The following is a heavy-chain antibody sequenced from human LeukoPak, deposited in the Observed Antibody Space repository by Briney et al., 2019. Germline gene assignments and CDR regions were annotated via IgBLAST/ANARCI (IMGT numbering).Heavy chain of an antibody. D-gene: IGHD3-22*01. V-gene: IGHV1-2*02. CDR3: ASDYDSSGYNYYYYYYMDV. CDR2: RNPNSGGT. J-gene: IGHJ6*03. Sequence: ASLKVSCMASGYTFSGYYIHWVRHTPGRRVGCMGYRNPNSGGTNYAQKFQGRVTMTRDTSISTAYMELSRLRSDDTAVYYCASDYDSSGYNYYYYYYMDVWGKGTTVTVSS. CDR1: GYTFSGYY.